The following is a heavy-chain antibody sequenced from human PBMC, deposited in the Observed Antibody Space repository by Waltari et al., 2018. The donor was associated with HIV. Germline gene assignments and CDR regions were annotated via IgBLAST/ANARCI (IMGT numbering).Heavy chain of an antibody. V-gene: IGHV3-15*01. D-gene: IGHD2-21*02. CDR1: GFTFTNAW. CDR2: VKSETDVGTT. CDR3: TTGDIVVVTDY. J-gene: IGHJ4*02. Sequence: EVQLVESGGGLVKPGGSLRLSCAASGFTFTNAWMSWVRQAPGKGLEWVGRVKSETDVGTTDYAAPVKGRFTISRDDSKNTLYLQMNSLKTEDTAVYYCTTGDIVVVTDYWGQGTLVTVSS.